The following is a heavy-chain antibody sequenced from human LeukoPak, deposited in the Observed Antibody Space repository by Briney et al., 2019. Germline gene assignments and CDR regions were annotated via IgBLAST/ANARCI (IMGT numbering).Heavy chain of an antibody. D-gene: IGHD3-22*01. CDR1: GFTFSSYS. J-gene: IGHJ6*02. Sequence: GGSLRLSCAASGFTFSSYSMNWVRQAPGKGLEWVSSISSSSSYIYYADSVKGRFTISRDNAKNSLYLQMNSLRAEDTAVYYCARASDYYDSEDGMDVWGQGTTVTVSS. V-gene: IGHV3-21*01. CDR2: ISSSSSYI. CDR3: ARASDYYDSEDGMDV.